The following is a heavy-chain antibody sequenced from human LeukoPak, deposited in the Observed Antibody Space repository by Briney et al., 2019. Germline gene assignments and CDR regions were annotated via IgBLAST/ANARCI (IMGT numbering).Heavy chain of an antibody. CDR3: AREDDCGDPSYDSSGYYYSD. V-gene: IGHV4-39*07. CDR2: IYYSGST. CDR1: GGSISSSSYY. D-gene: IGHD3-22*01. J-gene: IGHJ4*02. Sequence: SSETLSLTCTVSGGSISSSSYYWGWIRQPPGKGLEWIGSIYYSGSTYYNPSLKSRVTISVDTSKNQFSLKLSSVTAADTAVYYCAREDDCGDPSYDSSGYYYSDWGQGTLVTVSS.